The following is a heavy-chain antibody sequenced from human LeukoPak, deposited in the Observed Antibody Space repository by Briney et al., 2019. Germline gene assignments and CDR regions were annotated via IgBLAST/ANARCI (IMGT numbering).Heavy chain of an antibody. D-gene: IGHD2-15*01. CDR3: ARYCNDGTCFSKALDY. Sequence: SETLSLTCTVSGGSINNYYWSWIRQPPGGGLEWIGYVYYNGLTRYNPSLNSRVTISVDTSKNQFSLKVNSVTAADTAIYYCARYCNDGTCFSKALDYWDQGTLATVSS. CDR1: GGSINNYY. CDR2: VYYNGLT. V-gene: IGHV4-59*08. J-gene: IGHJ4*02.